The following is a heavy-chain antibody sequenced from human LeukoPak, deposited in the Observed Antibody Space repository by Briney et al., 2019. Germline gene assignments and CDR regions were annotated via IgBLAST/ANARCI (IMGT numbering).Heavy chain of an antibody. V-gene: IGHV1-8*01. D-gene: IGHD4-17*01. Sequence: ASVKVSCKASGYTFTSYDINWVQQATGQGLEWMGWMNPNSGNTGYAQKFQGRVTMTRNTSISTAYMELSSLRSEDTAVYYCARTPTFGDYFGYYYGMDVWGQGTTVTVSS. CDR3: ARTPTFGDYFGYYYGMDV. CDR1: GYTFTSYD. CDR2: MNPNSGNT. J-gene: IGHJ6*02.